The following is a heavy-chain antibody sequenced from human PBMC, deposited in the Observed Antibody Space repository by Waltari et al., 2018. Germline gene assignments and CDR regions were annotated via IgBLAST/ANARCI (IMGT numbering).Heavy chain of an antibody. CDR3: ARGPVGAPFDY. V-gene: IGHV4-59*01. J-gene: IGHJ4*02. CDR2: IYYSGST. D-gene: IGHD1-26*01. Sequence: QVQLQESGPGLVKPSETLSLTCTVSGGSISSYYWSWIRQPPGKGLEWIGYIYYSGSTNYNPSLKSRVTISVDTSKNQFSLKLSSVTAADTAVYYCARGPVGAPFDYWGQGTLVTVSS. CDR1: GGSISSYY.